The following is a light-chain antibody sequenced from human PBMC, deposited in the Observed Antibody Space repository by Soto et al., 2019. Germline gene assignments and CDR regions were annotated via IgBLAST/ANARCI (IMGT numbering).Light chain of an antibody. V-gene: IGKV1-27*01. CDR2: AAS. Sequence: DIQMTQSPSSLSASVGDRVTITCRASQDISSFLAWYQQTPGKVPKLLIYAASTLQSGVPSRFSGSGSGTDFTLTISSLQPEDFATYFCQKYNGAPQTFGQGTKVEIK. CDR3: QKYNGAPQT. CDR1: QDISSF. J-gene: IGKJ1*01.